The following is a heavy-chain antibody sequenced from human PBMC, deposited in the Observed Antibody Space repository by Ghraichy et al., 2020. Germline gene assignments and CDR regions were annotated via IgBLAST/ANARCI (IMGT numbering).Heavy chain of an antibody. CDR1: GGSISSYY. Sequence: LRLSCTVSGGSISSYYWSWIRQPPGKGLEWIGYNYYSGSTNYNPSLKSRVTISVDTSKNQFSLKLSSVTAADTAVYYCARSLIAAAGPYFDYWGQGTLVTVSS. D-gene: IGHD6-13*01. CDR2: NYYSGST. CDR3: ARSLIAAAGPYFDY. J-gene: IGHJ4*02. V-gene: IGHV4-59*01.